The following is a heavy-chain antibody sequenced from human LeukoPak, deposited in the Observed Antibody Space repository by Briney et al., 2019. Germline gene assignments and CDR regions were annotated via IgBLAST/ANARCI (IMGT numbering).Heavy chain of an antibody. CDR2: ISSSGSTK. J-gene: IGHJ5*02. D-gene: IGHD3-10*01. CDR1: GFTFSSYE. CDR3: ARDWNYYGSGTSSRLDP. V-gene: IGHV3-48*03. Sequence: GGSLRLSCAASGFTFSSYEMNWVRQAPGKGLEWVSYISSSGSTKYYADSVKGRFTGSRDNAKNSLYLQMNSLRAEDTAVYYCARDWNYYGSGTSSRLDPWGQGTLVTVSS.